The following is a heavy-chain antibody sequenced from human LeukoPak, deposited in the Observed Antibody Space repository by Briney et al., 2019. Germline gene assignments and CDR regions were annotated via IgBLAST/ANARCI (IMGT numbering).Heavy chain of an antibody. V-gene: IGHV3-23*01. Sequence: GRSLGLSCAASGFTFSNYAMSWVRQAPGKGLEWVSAISGSGGNTYYADSVKGGFTISRDNSKNTLYLQMSSLRAEDTAVYYCAKAVNGVVARDWFDPWGQGTLVTVSS. CDR3: AKAVNGVVARDWFDP. J-gene: IGHJ5*02. D-gene: IGHD2-15*01. CDR2: ISGSGGNT. CDR1: GFTFSNYA.